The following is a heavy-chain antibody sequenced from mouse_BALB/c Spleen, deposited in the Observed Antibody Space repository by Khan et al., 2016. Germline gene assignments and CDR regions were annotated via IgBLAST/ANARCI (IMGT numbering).Heavy chain of an antibody. J-gene: IGHJ2*01. V-gene: IGHV3-2*02. CDR2: ISYSGST. D-gene: IGHD1-2*01. Sequence: EVKLEVSGPGLVKPSQSLSLTCTVTGYSITSDYAWNWIRQFPGNKLEWMDYISYSGSTSYNPSLKSRISITRDTSKNQFFLQLNSVTTEDTATYYCARTLLRLYYFDYWGQGTTLTVSS. CDR3: ARTLLRLYYFDY. CDR1: GYSITSDYA.